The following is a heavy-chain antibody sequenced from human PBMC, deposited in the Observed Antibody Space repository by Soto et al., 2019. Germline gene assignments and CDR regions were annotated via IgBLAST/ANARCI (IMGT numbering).Heavy chain of an antibody. J-gene: IGHJ4*02. D-gene: IGHD3-3*01. CDR2: IYHSGST. CDR1: GYSISSGYY. Sequence: SSETLSLTCAVSGYSISSGYYWGWIRQPPGKGLEWIGSIYHSGSTYYNPSLKSRVTISVDTSKNQFSLKLSSVTAADTAVYYCARVDYYDFWSGYYRGSFDYWGQGTLVTVSS. CDR3: ARVDYYDFWSGYYRGSFDY. V-gene: IGHV4-38-2*01.